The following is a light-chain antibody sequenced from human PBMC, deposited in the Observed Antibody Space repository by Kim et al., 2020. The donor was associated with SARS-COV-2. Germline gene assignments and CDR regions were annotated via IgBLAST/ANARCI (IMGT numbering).Light chain of an antibody. Sequence: PVGTVTLTCASSPVAVTSCYYPNWFPHKPGQSPRALISSTNNKHSWTPARFSGSLLGGKAALTLSGVQPEDEAEYYCLLSYGGTQVFGGGTQLTVL. J-gene: IGLJ2*01. CDR2: STN. CDR1: PVAVTSCYY. V-gene: IGLV7-43*01. CDR3: LLSYGGTQV.